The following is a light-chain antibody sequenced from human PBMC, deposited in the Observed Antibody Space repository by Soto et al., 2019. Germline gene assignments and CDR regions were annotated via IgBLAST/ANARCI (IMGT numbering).Light chain of an antibody. V-gene: IGLV1-47*01. Sequence: QAVVTQPPSASGTPGQRVTISCSGSSSYIGSKYVYWYQQLPGTAPKLLIYRNDQRPSRISDRFSGSKSGTSASLAISGLRSEDEADYYCAAWDDSLSGDVFGTGTKLTVL. CDR3: AAWDDSLSGDV. CDR1: SSYIGSKY. CDR2: RND. J-gene: IGLJ1*01.